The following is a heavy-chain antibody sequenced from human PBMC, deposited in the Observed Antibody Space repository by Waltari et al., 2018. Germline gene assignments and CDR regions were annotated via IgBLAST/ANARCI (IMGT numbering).Heavy chain of an antibody. J-gene: IGHJ4*02. V-gene: IGHV4-39*07. D-gene: IGHD4-17*01. CDR1: GASVRSRIPY. CDR3: ARHMTTVTTSSFDY. Sequence: QLQLQESGPGLVKPSEPLSLTCPVPGASVRSRIPYWGWIRQSPGKGLEWIGSITHSGSSYYNPSLRSRVTLLVDTSKNQFSLRVNSVTAADMALYYCARHMTTVTTSSFDYWGQGALVTVSS. CDR2: ITHSGSS.